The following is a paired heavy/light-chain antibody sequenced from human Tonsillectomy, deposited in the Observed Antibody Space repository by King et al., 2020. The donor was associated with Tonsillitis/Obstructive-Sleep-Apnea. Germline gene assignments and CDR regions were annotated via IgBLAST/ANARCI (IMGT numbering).Heavy chain of an antibody. J-gene: IGHJ4*02. CDR3: ARHDWSTSTPAFDY. V-gene: IGHV4-39*01. Sequence: HLQLQESGPGLVKPSETLSLTCSVSGDPIIDTVYYWGWIRQPPGKGLEWIGAIYYSGSTYYNPSLKSRLTMAVDSSQNQFSLDLSSVTAADTAIYYCARHDWSTSTPAFDYWGLGTLVTVSS. D-gene: IGHD3-9*01. CDR1: GDPIIDTVYY. CDR2: IYYSGST.
Light chain of an antibody. CDR2: SNN. CDR1: NSNIETNT. V-gene: IGLV1-44*01. J-gene: IGLJ3*02. Sequence: QSVLTQPPSASGTPGQRVTISCSGSNSNIETNTVNWYQQVPGTAPRLLIYSNNQRPSGVPGRFSGSKSGTSASLAISGLQSEDEAEYYCAGWDDSLYGAVFGGGTKLTVL. CDR3: AGWDDSLYGAV.